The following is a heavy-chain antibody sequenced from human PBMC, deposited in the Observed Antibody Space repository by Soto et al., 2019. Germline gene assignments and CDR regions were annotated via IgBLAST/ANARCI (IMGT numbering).Heavy chain of an antibody. J-gene: IGHJ6*02. CDR3: AKDLGVRHYYYYGMDV. V-gene: IGHV3-30*18. CDR1: GFTFSSYG. Sequence: GGSLRLSCAASGFTFSSYGMHWVRQAPGKGLEWVAVISYDGSNKYYADSVKGRFTISRDNSKNTLYLQMNSLRAEDTAVYYCAKDLGVRHYYYYGMDVWGQGTTVTSP. D-gene: IGHD6-6*01. CDR2: ISYDGSNK.